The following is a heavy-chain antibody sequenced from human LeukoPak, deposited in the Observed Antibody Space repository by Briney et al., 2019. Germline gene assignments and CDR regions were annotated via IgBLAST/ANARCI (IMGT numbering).Heavy chain of an antibody. D-gene: IGHD3-16*02. J-gene: IGHJ4*02. V-gene: IGHV4-38-2*02. CDR2: IYHSGST. CDR3: ARADDYVWGSYRYFDY. CDR1: GYSISSGYY. Sequence: PSETLSLTCTVSGYSISSGYYWGWIRQPPGKGLEWIGSIYHSGSTYYNPSLKSRVTISVDTSKNQFSLKLSSVTAADTAVYYCARADDYVWGSYRYFDYWGQGTLVTVSS.